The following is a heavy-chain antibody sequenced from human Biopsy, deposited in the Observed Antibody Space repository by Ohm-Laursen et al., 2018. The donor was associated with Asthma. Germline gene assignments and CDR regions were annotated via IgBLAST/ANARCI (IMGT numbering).Heavy chain of an antibody. Sequence: SLRLSCAAPGFTFSSYGMHWVRQAPGKGLEWVAVIWYDGSNKYYADSVKGRFTISRDNSRNTLYLQKNSLRADDTAVYYCARAGESDLVGGLDVWGQGTTVIVS. CDR2: IWYDGSNK. D-gene: IGHD2-21*01. V-gene: IGHV3-33*01. J-gene: IGHJ6*02. CDR3: ARAGESDLVGGLDV. CDR1: GFTFSSYG.